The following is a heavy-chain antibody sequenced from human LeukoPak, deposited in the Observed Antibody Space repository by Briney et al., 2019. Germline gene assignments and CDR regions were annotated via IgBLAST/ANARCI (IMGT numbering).Heavy chain of an antibody. V-gene: IGHV3-23*01. J-gene: IGHJ5*02. D-gene: IGHD4-17*01. Sequence: PRGSLRLSCAAPGLTLSAYAVTWVRQAPGKGLEWVSSITGNGATRVYSDSAKGRFTTSWDNSKNMVYLQLNSLRVEDTALYYCTKDPNGDYIGAFDAWGQGTLVTVSS. CDR3: TKDPNGDYIGAFDA. CDR1: GLTLSAYA. CDR2: ITGNGATR.